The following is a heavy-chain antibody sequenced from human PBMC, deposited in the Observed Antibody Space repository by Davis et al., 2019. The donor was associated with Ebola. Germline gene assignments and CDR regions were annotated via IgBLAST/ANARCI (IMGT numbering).Heavy chain of an antibody. D-gene: IGHD6-6*01. Sequence: MPSETLSLTCAVYGGSFSGYYWSWIRQPPGKGLEWIGEINHSGSINYNPSLKSRVTISVDTSKNQFSLKLSSVTAADTAVYYCARGLKPYSSSPLGYWGQGTLVTVSS. CDR1: GGSFSGYY. CDR3: ARGLKPYSSSPLGY. CDR2: INHSGSI. J-gene: IGHJ4*02. V-gene: IGHV4-34*01.